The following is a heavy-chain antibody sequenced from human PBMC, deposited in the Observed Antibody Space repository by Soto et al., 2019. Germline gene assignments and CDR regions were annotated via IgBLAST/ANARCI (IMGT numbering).Heavy chain of an antibody. CDR3: AKNQWGNFFDL. J-gene: IGHJ3*01. V-gene: IGHV3-23*01. Sequence: EVQLLESGGGLVQPGGSLRLSCAASGFAFDSYDMTWVRQAPGKGLEWVSTISKSGATPYYADSVRGRFTISRDNSKNPRHLQMKGLRAEDPAQYYCAKNQWGNFFDLGGQGKMPPVFS. CDR1: GFAFDSYD. CDR2: ISKSGATP. D-gene: IGHD3-16*01.